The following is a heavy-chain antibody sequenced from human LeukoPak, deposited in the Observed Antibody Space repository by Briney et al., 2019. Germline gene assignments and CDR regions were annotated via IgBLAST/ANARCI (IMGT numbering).Heavy chain of an antibody. CDR1: GFTFSSYA. D-gene: IGHD2-8*01. Sequence: GGSLRLSCAASGFTFSSYAVSWVRQAPGKGLEWVSSISGSGGSTYSADSVKGRFTISRNNSKNTLYLQMNSLRAEDTALYYCAKDRSCTNDICHGDFDYWGQGTLVTVSS. J-gene: IGHJ4*02. CDR2: ISGSGGST. CDR3: AKDRSCTNDICHGDFDY. V-gene: IGHV3-23*01.